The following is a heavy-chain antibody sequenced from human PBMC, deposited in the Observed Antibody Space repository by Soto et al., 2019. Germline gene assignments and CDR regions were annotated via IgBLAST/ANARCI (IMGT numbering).Heavy chain of an antibody. J-gene: IGHJ5*01. Sequence: SDTLSLTCTVSGGSVSSGRYYWSWIRQPPGKGLEWIGYIYYSGLTNYSPPLKSRVAISIDTSKNQFSLILSSVTAADTAVYYCVRTPTSPRLFDSSGQVTLDTFST. D-gene: IGHD2-15*01. CDR3: VRTPTSPRLFDS. V-gene: IGHV4-61*01. CDR2: IYYSGLT. CDR1: GGSVSSGRYY.